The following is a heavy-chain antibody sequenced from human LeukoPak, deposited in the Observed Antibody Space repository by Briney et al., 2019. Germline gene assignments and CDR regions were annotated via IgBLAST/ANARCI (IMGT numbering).Heavy chain of an antibody. CDR2: IKQDGSEK. CDR3: ARADSSGWSFQGYFFDY. Sequence: PGGSLRLSCAASGFVFSSYWMNWVRQAPGKGLEWVANIKQDGSEKNYVDSVKGRFTISRDNTKNSLHLQMDSLRVEDTAVYYCARADSSGWSFQGYFFDYWGQGTLVTVSS. V-gene: IGHV3-7*04. J-gene: IGHJ4*02. D-gene: IGHD6-19*01. CDR1: GFVFSSYW.